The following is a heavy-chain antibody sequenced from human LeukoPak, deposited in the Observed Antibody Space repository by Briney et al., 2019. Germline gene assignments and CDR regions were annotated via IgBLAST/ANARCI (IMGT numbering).Heavy chain of an antibody. Sequence: SQTLSLTCAISGDSVSSNSAAWNWLRQSPSRGLEWLGRTYYRSKWYYDYAPSVKSRTSINPDTSKNQFSLQLNSVTPEDTAVYYCARDDGIALDALDVWGRGTLVTVSS. D-gene: IGHD1-14*01. J-gene: IGHJ3*01. V-gene: IGHV6-1*01. CDR3: ARDDGIALDALDV. CDR1: GDSVSSNSAA. CDR2: TYYRSKWYY.